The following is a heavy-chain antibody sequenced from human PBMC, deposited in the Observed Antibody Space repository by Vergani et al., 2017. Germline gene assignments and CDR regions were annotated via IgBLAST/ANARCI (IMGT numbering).Heavy chain of an antibody. D-gene: IGHD6-6*01. V-gene: IGHV4-38-2*02. CDR3: ARGPSRRYYGMDV. CDR1: GYSISSVYY. CDR2: INHSGST. J-gene: IGHJ6*02. Sequence: QVQLQESGPGLVKPSETLSLTCTVSGYSISSVYYWGWIRQPPGKGLEWIGEINHSGSTNYNPSLKSRVTISVDTSKNQFSLKLSSVTDADTAVYYCARGPSRRYYGMDVWGQATTVTVSS.